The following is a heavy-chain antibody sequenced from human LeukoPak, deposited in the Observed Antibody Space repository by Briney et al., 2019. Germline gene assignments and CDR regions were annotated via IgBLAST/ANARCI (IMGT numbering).Heavy chain of an antibody. CDR2: TSSDLNVK. CDR1: GFTFSSYW. CDR3: AREGYYGSGSPPSLYFDY. V-gene: IGHV3-30*03. Sequence: GGSLRLSCAASGFTFSSYWMNWARQAPGKGLEWVAVTSSDLNVKLYADSVKGRFTISRDNSRSTLYLQMNSLRPEDTAINYCAREGYYGSGSPPSLYFDYWGQGTLVTVSS. J-gene: IGHJ4*02. D-gene: IGHD3-10*01.